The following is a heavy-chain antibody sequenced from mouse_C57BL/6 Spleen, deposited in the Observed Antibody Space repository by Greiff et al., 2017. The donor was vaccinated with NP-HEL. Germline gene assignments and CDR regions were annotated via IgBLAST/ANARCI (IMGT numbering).Heavy chain of an antibody. V-gene: IGHV1-64*01. CDR2: IHPNSGST. CDR3: AGGNFYFDY. Sequence: QVHVKQPGAELVKPGASVKLSCKASGYTFTSYWMHWVKQRPGQGLEWIGMIHPNSGSTNYNEKFKSKATLTVDKSSSTAYMQLSSLTSEDSAVYYCAGGNFYFDYWGQGTTLTVSS. J-gene: IGHJ2*01. CDR1: GYTFTSYW. D-gene: IGHD2-1*01.